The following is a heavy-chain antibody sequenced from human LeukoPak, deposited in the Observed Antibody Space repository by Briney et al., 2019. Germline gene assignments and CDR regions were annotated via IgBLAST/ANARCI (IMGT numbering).Heavy chain of an antibody. CDR1: GFTFTSSS. CDR3: AAVGYYDSSGYYNWFDP. D-gene: IGHD3-22*01. V-gene: IGHV1-58*02. CDR2: IAVGSGNT. Sequence: GASVKVSCKASGFTFTSSSMQWVRQARGQRLGWIGWIAVGSGNTNYAQKFQERVTITRDMSTSTAYMELSSLRSEDTAVYYCAAVGYYDSSGYYNWFDPWGQGTLVTVSS. J-gene: IGHJ5*02.